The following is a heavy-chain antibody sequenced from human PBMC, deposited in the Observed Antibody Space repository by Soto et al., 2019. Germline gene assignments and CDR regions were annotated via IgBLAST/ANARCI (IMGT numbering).Heavy chain of an antibody. D-gene: IGHD2-2*01. CDR2: IGTSAST. V-gene: IGHV3-23*01. J-gene: IGHJ4*02. CDR1: GFTFSSYS. CDR3: ADLSRYCTSSNCD. Sequence: DVRLLESGGGLVQPGGSLRLSCAASGFTFSSYSMSWVRQAPGKGLEWVSTIGTSASTYYGDSVRGRFTISRDNSRNTLYLQINSLRDEDTAVYYCADLSRYCTSSNCDWGQGTLVTVSS.